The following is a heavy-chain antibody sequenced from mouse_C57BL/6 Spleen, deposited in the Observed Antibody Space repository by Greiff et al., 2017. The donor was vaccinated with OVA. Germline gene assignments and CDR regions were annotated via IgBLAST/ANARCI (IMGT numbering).Heavy chain of an antibody. CDR3: VRQDYDYDRGGFDY. J-gene: IGHJ2*01. CDR2: IRSKSNNYAT. D-gene: IGHD2-4*01. V-gene: IGHV10-1*01. Sequence: EVKLVESGGGLVQPKGSLKLSCAASGFSFNTYAMNWVCQAPGKGLEWVARIRSKSNNYATYYADSVKDRFTISRDDSESMLYLQMNNLKTEDTAMYYCVRQDYDYDRGGFDYWGQGTTLTVSS. CDR1: GFSFNTYA.